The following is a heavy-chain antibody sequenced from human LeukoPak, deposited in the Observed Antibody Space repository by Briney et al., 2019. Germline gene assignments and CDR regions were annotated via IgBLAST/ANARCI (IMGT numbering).Heavy chain of an antibody. V-gene: IGHV4-39*01. Sequence: PSETLSLTCTVSGGSISSSSYCWGWIRQPPGKGLEWIGSVCYSGSTYYNPSLKSRVTISVDTSKNQFSLKLSSVTAADTAVYYCARQYSGDSRSPFFDYWGQGTLVTVSS. CDR3: ARQYSGDSRSPFFDY. CDR2: VCYSGST. CDR1: GGSISSSSYC. J-gene: IGHJ4*02. D-gene: IGHD5-18*01.